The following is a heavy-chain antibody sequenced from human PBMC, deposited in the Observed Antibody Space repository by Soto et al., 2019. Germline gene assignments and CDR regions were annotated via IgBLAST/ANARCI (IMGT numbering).Heavy chain of an antibody. D-gene: IGHD3-3*01. CDR2: INPSGGST. V-gene: IGHV1-46*03. Sequence: ASVKVSCKASGYTFTSYYMHWVRQAPGQGLEWMGIINPSGGSTSYAQKFQGRVTMTRDTSTSTAYMELSSLRSEDTAVYYCARRVGGFWSGYLDYYYMDVWGKGTTVTVSS. J-gene: IGHJ6*03. CDR3: ARRVGGFWSGYLDYYYMDV. CDR1: GYTFTSYY.